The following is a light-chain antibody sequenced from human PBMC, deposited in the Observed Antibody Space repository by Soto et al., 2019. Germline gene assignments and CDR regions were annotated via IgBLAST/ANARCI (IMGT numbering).Light chain of an antibody. CDR2: LEGSGSY. V-gene: IGLV4-60*01. CDR3: ATLDSNAFV. CDR1: SGHSSYI. Sequence: QSVLTQSSSASASLGSSVKLTCTLSSGHSSYIIAWHQQQPGKAPRYLMKLEGSGSYNKGSGVPDRFSGSSSGADRYLTISNLQLGDEADYYCATLDSNAFVFGTGTKLTVL. J-gene: IGLJ1*01.